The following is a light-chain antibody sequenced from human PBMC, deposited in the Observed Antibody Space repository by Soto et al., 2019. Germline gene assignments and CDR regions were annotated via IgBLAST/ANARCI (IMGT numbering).Light chain of an antibody. V-gene: IGKV3-11*01. Sequence: EIVLTQSPATLSLSPGERATLSCRASQSVSSYFAWYQQKPGQAPRLLIYEASNRATGIPARFSGSGSGTDFTLTISSLEPEDFAVYYCQQRGNWPLTFGQGTKVEIK. CDR1: QSVSSY. J-gene: IGKJ1*01. CDR2: EAS. CDR3: QQRGNWPLT.